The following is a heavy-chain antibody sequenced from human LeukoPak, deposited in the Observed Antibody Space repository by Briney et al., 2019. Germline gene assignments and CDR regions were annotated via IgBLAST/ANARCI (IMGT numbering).Heavy chain of an antibody. J-gene: IGHJ5*02. V-gene: IGHV1-18*01. D-gene: IGHD3-10*01. CDR3: ARGLSGLLWFGELAYWFDP. Sequence: ASVKVSCKASGYTFTSYGISWVRQAPGQGLEWMGWISAYNGNTNYAQKLQGRVTMTTDTSTSTAYMELRSLRSDDTVVYYCARGLSGLLWFGELAYWFDPWGERTLVTVSS. CDR2: ISAYNGNT. CDR1: GYTFTSYG.